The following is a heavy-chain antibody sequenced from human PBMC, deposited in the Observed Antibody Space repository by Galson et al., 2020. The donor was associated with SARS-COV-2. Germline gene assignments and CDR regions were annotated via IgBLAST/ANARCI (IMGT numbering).Heavy chain of an antibody. CDR1: GFTFSSYS. CDR2: ISSSSSYI. Sequence: PGGSLRLSCAASGFTFSSYSMNWVRQAPGKGLEWVSSISSSSSYIYYADSVKGRFTISRDNAKNSLYLQMNSLRAEDTAVYYCARDARGRGYYGNNWFDPWGQGTLVTVSS. J-gene: IGHJ5*02. CDR3: ARDARGRGYYGNNWFDP. D-gene: IGHD3-10*01. V-gene: IGHV3-21*01.